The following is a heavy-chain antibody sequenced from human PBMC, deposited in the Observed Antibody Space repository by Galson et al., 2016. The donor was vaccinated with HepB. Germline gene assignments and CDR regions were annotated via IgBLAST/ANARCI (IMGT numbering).Heavy chain of an antibody. V-gene: IGHV3-30-3*01. Sequence: SLRLSCAASGFTFSTSAVHWVRQAPGKGLEWVAVISSDGSNKFYADPVTGRFTISRDNSKDTLYLQMNSLRAEDTAVYYCAKDGGYTYALGYWGRGTLVTVSS. CDR3: AKDGGYTYALGY. CDR2: ISSDGSNK. J-gene: IGHJ4*02. D-gene: IGHD5-18*01. CDR1: GFTFSTSA.